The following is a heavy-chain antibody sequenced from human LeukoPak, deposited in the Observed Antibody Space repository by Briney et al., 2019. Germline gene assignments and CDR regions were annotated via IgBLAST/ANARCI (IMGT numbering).Heavy chain of an antibody. V-gene: IGHV7-4-1*02. CDR2: INTNTGNP. J-gene: IGHJ4*02. CDR1: GYTFTSYA. D-gene: IGHD3-10*01. Sequence: ASVKVSCKASGYTFTSYAMNWVRQAPGQGLEWMGWINTNTGNPTYAQGFTGRFVFSLDTSVNTAYLQISSLKAEDTAVYYCASSKLLWFGKGTLDYWGQGTLVTVSS. CDR3: ASSKLLWFGKGTLDY.